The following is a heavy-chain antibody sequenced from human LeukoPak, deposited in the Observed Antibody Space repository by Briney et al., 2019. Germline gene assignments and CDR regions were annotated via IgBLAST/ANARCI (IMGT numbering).Heavy chain of an antibody. CDR3: ARFYDTGWYGHFDY. J-gene: IGHJ4*02. D-gene: IGHD6-19*01. CDR2: ISYDGSNK. Sequence: PGGSLRLSCAASGFTFSSYAMHWVRQAPGKGLEWVAVISYDGSNKYYADSVKGRFTISRDNSKNTLYLQMNSLRAEDTAVYYCARFYDTGWYGHFDYWGQGALVAVSS. V-gene: IGHV3-30-3*01. CDR1: GFTFSSYA.